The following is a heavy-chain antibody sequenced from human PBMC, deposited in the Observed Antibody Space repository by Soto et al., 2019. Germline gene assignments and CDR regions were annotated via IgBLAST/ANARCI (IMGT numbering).Heavy chain of an antibody. CDR1: GFTFSSYG. V-gene: IGHV3-33*01. CDR3: ARDHRQQWLVNYYYYGMDV. J-gene: IGHJ6*02. Sequence: GGSLRLSCAASGFTFSSYGTHWVRQAPGKGLEWVAVIWYDGSNKYYADSVKGRFTISRDNSKNTLYLQMNGLRAEDTAVYYCARDHRQQWLVNYYYYGMDVWGQGTTVTVSS. D-gene: IGHD6-19*01. CDR2: IWYDGSNK.